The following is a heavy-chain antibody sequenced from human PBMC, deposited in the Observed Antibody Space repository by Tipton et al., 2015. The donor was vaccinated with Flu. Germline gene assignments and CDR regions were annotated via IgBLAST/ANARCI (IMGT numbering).Heavy chain of an antibody. Sequence: TLSLTCAVYGGSFSGYYWSWIRQPPGKGLEWIGYIYYSGSTNYNPSLKSRVTISVDTSKNQFSLKLSSVTAADTAVYYCARDLADCSGGSCYSGWFDPWGQGTLVTVSS. V-gene: IGHV4-59*01. D-gene: IGHD2-15*01. CDR2: IYYSGST. CDR1: GGSFSGYY. CDR3: ARDLADCSGGSCYSGWFDP. J-gene: IGHJ5*02.